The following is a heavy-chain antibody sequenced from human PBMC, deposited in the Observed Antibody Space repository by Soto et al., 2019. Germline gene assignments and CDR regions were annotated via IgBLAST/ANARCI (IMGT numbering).Heavy chain of an antibody. Sequence: VSLGLSCAASGFIFSDYWMSWVRQAPGKGPEWVANIKFDGSEKQYVDSVRGRFTISRDNSRNSLFLQMNSLRAGDTAVYYCVKDGGYCSSSTCYSPRNHYFDSWGQGTLVTVPQ. D-gene: IGHD2-2*01. CDR3: VKDGGYCSSSTCYSPRNHYFDS. V-gene: IGHV3-7*03. CDR1: GFIFSDYW. CDR2: IKFDGSEK. J-gene: IGHJ4*02.